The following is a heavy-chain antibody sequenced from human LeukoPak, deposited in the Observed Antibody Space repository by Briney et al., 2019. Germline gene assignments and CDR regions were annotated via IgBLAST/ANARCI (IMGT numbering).Heavy chain of an antibody. CDR3: ARRRGYYDSSGYYDY. CDR2: IYYSGST. Sequence: SETLSLTCTASGGSISSYYWSWIRQPPGKGLEWIGYIYYSGSTNYNPSLKSRVTISVDTSKNQFSLKLSSVTAEDTAVYYCARRRGYYDSSGYYDYWGQGTLVTVSS. J-gene: IGHJ4*02. D-gene: IGHD3-22*01. CDR1: GGSISSYY. V-gene: IGHV4-59*01.